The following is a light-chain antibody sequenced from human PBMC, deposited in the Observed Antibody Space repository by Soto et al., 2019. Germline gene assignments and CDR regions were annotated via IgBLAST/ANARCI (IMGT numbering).Light chain of an antibody. CDR3: QHYNHLPPCT. Sequence: DIPMTQSPSSLSASVGDGVTITCQASQDIRKSLSWYQQKPGRAPKLLVYGAYNLKTGVRSRFSGSGSGSDFTFTISSLQPEDVATYYSQHYNHLPPCTFGPGTKVAVK. J-gene: IGKJ3*01. CDR2: GAY. V-gene: IGKV1-33*01. CDR1: QDIRKS.